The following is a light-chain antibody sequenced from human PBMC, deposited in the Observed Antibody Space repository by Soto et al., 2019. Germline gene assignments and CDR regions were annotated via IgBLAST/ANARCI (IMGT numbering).Light chain of an antibody. J-gene: IGKJ1*01. CDR3: QQSYSTPRT. Sequence: DIQMTQSPSSLSASVGDRVTITCRASQSISSYLNWYQQKPGKAPKLLIYAASSLQSGVPSRFSGSGSGTDFTLTISSLQSEVFATCYCQQSYSTPRTFGQGTKVDSK. CDR1: QSISSY. V-gene: IGKV1-39*01. CDR2: AAS.